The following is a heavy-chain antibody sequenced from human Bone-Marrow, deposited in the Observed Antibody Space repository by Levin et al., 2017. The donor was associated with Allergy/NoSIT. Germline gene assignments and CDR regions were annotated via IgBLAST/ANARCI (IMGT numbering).Heavy chain of an antibody. D-gene: IGHD2-21*01. Sequence: SQTLSLTCTVSGGSINTPFWSWIRLPPGKGLEWIGYVSDNGDGNYNPSLLSRVTMSIETSKNQFSLRLKSVTAADTAVYYCARELRRRVGSGFHHWGQGLPVTVTS. CDR2: VSDNGDG. V-gene: IGHV4-59*11. J-gene: IGHJ1*01. CDR3: ARELRRRVGSGFHH. CDR1: GGSINTPF.